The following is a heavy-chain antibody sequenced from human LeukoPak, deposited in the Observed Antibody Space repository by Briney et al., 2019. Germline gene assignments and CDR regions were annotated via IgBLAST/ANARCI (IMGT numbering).Heavy chain of an antibody. D-gene: IGHD3-22*01. CDR1: GYTLTELS. Sequence: ASVKVSCKVSGYTLTELSMHWVRQAPGKGVEWMCGFDPEDGETIYAQKFQGRVTMTEDTSTDTAYMELSSLRSEDTAVYYCATGLYYYDSSGYRFDYWGQGTLVTVSS. V-gene: IGHV1-24*01. CDR3: ATGLYYYDSSGYRFDY. CDR2: FDPEDGET. J-gene: IGHJ4*02.